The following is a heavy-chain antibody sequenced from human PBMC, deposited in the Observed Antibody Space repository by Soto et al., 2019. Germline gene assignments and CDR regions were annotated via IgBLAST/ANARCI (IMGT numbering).Heavy chain of an antibody. J-gene: IGHJ6*02. CDR3: AITYCTNGVCYSYYYYGMDV. CDR1: GGSFSGYY. Sequence: PSETLSLTCAVYGGSFSGYYWTWIRQPPGTGLEWIGEINHSGSTNYNPSLKSRVTISVDTSKNQFSLQLTSVTPEDTAVYYFAITYCTNGVCYSYYYYGMDVWGQGTTVTVSS. V-gene: IGHV4-34*01. D-gene: IGHD2-8*01. CDR2: INHSGST.